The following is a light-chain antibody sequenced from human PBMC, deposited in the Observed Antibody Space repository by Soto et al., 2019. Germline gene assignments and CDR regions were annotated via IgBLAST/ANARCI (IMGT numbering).Light chain of an antibody. CDR3: QHYGPSLLT. V-gene: IGKV3-20*01. CDR2: GAS. Sequence: ESVLTQSPGTLSLSPGERATLSCRASQSVSSKSLAWYQQKPGQAPRLLIYGASSRATGIPDRFSGSGSGTDFTRTISRLEPADLAVYYCQHYGPSLLTFGPGTKGDIK. J-gene: IGKJ3*01. CDR1: QSVSSKS.